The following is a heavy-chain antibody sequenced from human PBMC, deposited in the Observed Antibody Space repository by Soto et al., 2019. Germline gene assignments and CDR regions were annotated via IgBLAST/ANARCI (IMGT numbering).Heavy chain of an antibody. CDR2: IDWDDDK. CDR3: ARIAGYSRAENGMEV. V-gene: IGHV2-70*04. J-gene: IGHJ6*01. CDR1: GFSLSTSGMR. Sequence: SGPTLVNPTQTLTLTCTFSGFSLSTSGMRVSWIRQPPGKALEWLARIDWDDDKFYSTSLKTRLTISKDTSKNQVVLTMTNMDPVDTATYYCARIAGYSRAENGMEVWGQGTTVIVS. D-gene: IGHD6-13*01.